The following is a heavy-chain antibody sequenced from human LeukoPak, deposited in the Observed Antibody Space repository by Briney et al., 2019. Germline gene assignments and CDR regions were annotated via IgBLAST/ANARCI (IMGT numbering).Heavy chain of an antibody. CDR2: IYHSGRT. CDR3: ARIIPLNYYDSSGYYPKPGYFQH. CDR1: GYSISSGYY. J-gene: IGHJ1*01. Sequence: PSETLSLTCAVSGYSISSGYYWGWIRQPPGKGLEWIGSIYHSGRTYYNPSLKSRVTISVDTSKNQFSLKLSSVTAADTAVYYCARIIPLNYYDSSGYYPKPGYFQHWGQGTLVTVSS. D-gene: IGHD3-22*01. V-gene: IGHV4-38-2*01.